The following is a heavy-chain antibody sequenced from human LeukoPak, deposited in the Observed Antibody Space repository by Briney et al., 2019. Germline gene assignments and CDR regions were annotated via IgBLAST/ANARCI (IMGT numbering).Heavy chain of an antibody. CDR2: IYYSGST. CDR3: ARGVPLRVEYFDY. D-gene: IGHD1-1*01. CDR1: GGSISSYY. J-gene: IGHJ4*02. V-gene: IGHV4-59*01. Sequence: PSETLSLTCTVSGGSISSYYWTWIRQPPGKGREWSGYIYYSGSTNYNPSLKSRVTISVDTSKNQFSLKLSSVTAADTAVYYCARGVPLRVEYFDYWGQGTLVTVSS.